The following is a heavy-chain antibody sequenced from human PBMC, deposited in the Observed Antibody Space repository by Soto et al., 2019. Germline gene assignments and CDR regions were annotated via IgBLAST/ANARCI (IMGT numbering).Heavy chain of an antibody. V-gene: IGHV3-23*01. CDR2: ISVSGDTT. D-gene: IGHD6-6*01. CDR1: GFTFSNYD. CDR3: ARALIAARPGYYYYYGMDV. J-gene: IGHJ6*02. Sequence: GGSLRLSCAASGFTFSNYDMSWVRQAPGKGLEWVSAISVSGDTTYYADSVKGRFTISRDNSKNTLYLQMNSLRAEDTAVYYCARALIAARPGYYYYYGMDVWGQGTTVTVSS.